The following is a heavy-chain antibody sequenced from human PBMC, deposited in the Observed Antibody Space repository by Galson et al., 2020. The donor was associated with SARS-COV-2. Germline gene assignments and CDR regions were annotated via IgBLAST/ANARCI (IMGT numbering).Heavy chain of an antibody. J-gene: IGHJ4*02. CDR1: GFTFSSYG. V-gene: IGHV3-33*01. CDR3: AREGWFGELGAGLDY. Sequence: GESLKISCAASGFTFSSYGMHWVRQAPGKGLEWVAVIWYDGSNKYYADSVKGRFTISRDNSKNTLYLQMNSLRAGDTAVYYCAREGWFGELGAGLDYWGQGTLVTVSS. CDR2: IWYDGSNK. D-gene: IGHD3-10*01.